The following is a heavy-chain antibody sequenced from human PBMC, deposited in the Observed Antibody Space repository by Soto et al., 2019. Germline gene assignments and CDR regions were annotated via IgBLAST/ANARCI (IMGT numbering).Heavy chain of an antibody. CDR1: GFTFRSYG. J-gene: IGHJ6*02. V-gene: IGHV3-30*18. Sequence: QVQLVESGGGVVQPGRSLRLSCAASGFTFRSYGMHWVRQAPGKGLEWLAVISNDGTNKYLADSVKGRLTLSRDNSRNTPSLEINNLRPEDTAVYYCGKDTLDCSGGDCPLYYYYGMDVWGQGTTVTVSS. CDR3: GKDTLDCSGGDCPLYYYYGMDV. D-gene: IGHD2-15*01. CDR2: ISNDGTNK.